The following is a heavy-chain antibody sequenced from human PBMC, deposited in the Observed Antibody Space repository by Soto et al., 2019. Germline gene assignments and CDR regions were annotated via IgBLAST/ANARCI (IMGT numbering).Heavy chain of an antibody. V-gene: IGHV4-59*01. J-gene: IGHJ4*02. Sequence: ETLSLTCTVSVGSIRSYYWTWIRQPPGKGLEWLGYIFYSGSTFYNPSLKSRVTISIHTSKSQFSLQLTSVTAADTAVYYCARGAADTAMVDSWGQGTLVTVSS. CDR1: VGSIRSYY. CDR2: IFYSGST. D-gene: IGHD5-18*01. CDR3: ARGAADTAMVDS.